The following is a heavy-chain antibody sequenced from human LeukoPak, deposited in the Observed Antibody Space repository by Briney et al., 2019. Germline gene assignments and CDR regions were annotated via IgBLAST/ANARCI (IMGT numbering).Heavy chain of an antibody. CDR3: ARDRGITIFGVVDYYMDV. V-gene: IGHV1-18*01. J-gene: IGHJ6*03. Sequence: GASVKVSCKASGGTFSSYAISWVRQAPGQGLEWMGWISAYNGNTNYAQKLQGRVTMTTDTSTSTAYMELRSLRSDDTAVYYCARDRGITIFGVVDYYMDVWGKGTTVTVSS. CDR2: ISAYNGNT. D-gene: IGHD3-3*01. CDR1: GGTFSSYA.